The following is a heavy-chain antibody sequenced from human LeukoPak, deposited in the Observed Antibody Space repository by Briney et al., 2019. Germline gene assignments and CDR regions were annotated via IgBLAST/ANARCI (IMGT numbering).Heavy chain of an antibody. D-gene: IGHD6-19*01. CDR2: ISGSGGST. CDR1: GFTFSSYA. V-gene: IGHV3-23*01. Sequence: PGASLTLSCAASGFTFSSYAMSWVRQAPGKGLEWVSSISGSGGSTYYADSVKGRFTISRDNSKNTLYLQMNSLRAEDTAVYYCAKATEWLVPNWFDPWGQGTLVTVSS. CDR3: AKATEWLVPNWFDP. J-gene: IGHJ5*02.